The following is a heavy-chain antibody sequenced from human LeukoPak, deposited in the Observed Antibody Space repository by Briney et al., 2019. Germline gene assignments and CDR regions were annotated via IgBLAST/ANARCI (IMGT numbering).Heavy chain of an antibody. D-gene: IGHD3-9*01. V-gene: IGHV3-15*01. CDR3: TIQYYDIWTGYSN. CDR2: IKSKTDGGTT. Sequence: GGSLRLSCAVSGFTFSNGWMSWVRKAPGKGLEGGGGIKSKTDGGTTDYAAPVKGSFTISRDDSKNTQYLPMNSLKTEDTAVYYCTIQYYDIWTGYSNWGQGTLVTVSS. CDR1: GFTFSNGW. J-gene: IGHJ4*02.